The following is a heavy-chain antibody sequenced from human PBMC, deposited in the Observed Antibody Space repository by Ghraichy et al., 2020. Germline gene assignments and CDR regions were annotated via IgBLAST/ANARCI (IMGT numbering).Heavy chain of an antibody. D-gene: IGHD4-17*01. J-gene: IGHJ4*02. Sequence: SETLSLTCTVSGGSISSSSYYWAWIRQPPGKGLEWIGSIYNSGSTYYNPSLKSRVTISVDTSKNQFSLKLTSVTAADTAVFYCARRITVTPGGYFDYWGQGTLVTVSS. CDR1: GGSISSSSYY. CDR2: IYNSGST. V-gene: IGHV4-39*01. CDR3: ARRITVTPGGYFDY.